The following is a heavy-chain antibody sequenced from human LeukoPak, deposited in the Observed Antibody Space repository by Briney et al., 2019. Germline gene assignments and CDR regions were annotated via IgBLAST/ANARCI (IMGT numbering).Heavy chain of an antibody. CDR3: AKEGHSIVVVPAAPSFDY. CDR2: IKEDGSEK. D-gene: IGHD2-2*01. V-gene: IGHV3-7*01. J-gene: IGHJ4*02. CDR1: GFSFSSYW. Sequence: PGGSLRLSCAASGFSFSSYWMTWVRQAPGKGLEWVANIKEDGSEKYYVDSVKGRFTISRDNSKNTLYLQMNSLRAEDTAVYYCAKEGHSIVVVPAAPSFDYWGQGTLVTVSS.